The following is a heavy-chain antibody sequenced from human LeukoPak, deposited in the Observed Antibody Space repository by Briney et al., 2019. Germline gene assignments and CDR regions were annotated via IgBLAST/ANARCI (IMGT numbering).Heavy chain of an antibody. V-gene: IGHV4-34*01. Sequence: NPSETLSLTCAVYGGSFGDYSWSWIRQPPGKGLEWIGEINPSGGTNHNPSLMSRVSMSVDTSKNQISLRVSSVTAADTAVYYCARVGYSFPINDWSRTGLGAYPTKYYYYMDVWGKGTTVTVSS. J-gene: IGHJ6*03. CDR1: GGSFGDYS. D-gene: IGHD5-18*01. CDR3: ARVGYSFPINDWSRTGLGAYPTKYYYYMDV. CDR2: INPSGGT.